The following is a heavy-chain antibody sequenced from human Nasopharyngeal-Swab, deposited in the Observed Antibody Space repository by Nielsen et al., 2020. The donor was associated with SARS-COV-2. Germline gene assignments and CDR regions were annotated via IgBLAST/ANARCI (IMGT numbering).Heavy chain of an antibody. CDR1: GGSISSSSYY. CDR2: IYYSGST. V-gene: IGHV4-39*07. J-gene: IGHJ6*03. D-gene: IGHD3-3*01. CDR3: AREGSGVVPGPLGLGMWYLYHYMDV. Sequence: SETLSLTCTVSGGSISSSSYYWGWIRQPPGKGLEWIGSIYYSGSTYYTPSLKSRVTISVATSKNQFSLKLSSVTAADTAVYYCAREGSGVVPGPLGLGMWYLYHYMDVWGKGTAVTVSS.